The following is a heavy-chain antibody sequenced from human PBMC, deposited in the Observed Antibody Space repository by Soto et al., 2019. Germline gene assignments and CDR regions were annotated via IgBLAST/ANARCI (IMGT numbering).Heavy chain of an antibody. CDR3: ARDLRYNWNDKGHYYYGMDV. CDR2: INPNSGGT. J-gene: IGHJ6*02. CDR1: GYTFTGYY. Sequence: QVQLVQSGAEVKKPGASVKVSCKASGYTFTGYYMHWVRQAPGQGLEWMGWINPNSGGTNYAQKFXXGVTMTRDTSXXTXYXXLSRLRSDDTAVYYCARDLRYNWNDKGHYYYGMDVWGQGTTVTVSS. D-gene: IGHD1-1*01. V-gene: IGHV1-2*02.